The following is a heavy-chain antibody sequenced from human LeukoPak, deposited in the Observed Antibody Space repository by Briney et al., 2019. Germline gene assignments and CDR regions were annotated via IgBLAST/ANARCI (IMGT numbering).Heavy chain of an antibody. CDR2: ISAYNGNT. V-gene: IGHV1-18*01. D-gene: IGHD2-15*01. J-gene: IGHJ4*02. CDR1: GYTFTSYG. CDR3: AGGYCSGGSCYVLSY. Sequence: ASVKASCKASGYTFTSYGISWVRQAPGQGLEWMGWISAYNGNTNYAQKLQGRVTMTTDTSTSTAYMELRSLRSDDTAVYYCAGGYCSGGSCYVLSYWGQGTLVTVSS.